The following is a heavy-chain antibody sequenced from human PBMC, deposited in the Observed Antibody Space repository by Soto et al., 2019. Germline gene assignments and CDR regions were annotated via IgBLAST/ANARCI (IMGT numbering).Heavy chain of an antibody. J-gene: IGHJ4*02. V-gene: IGHV3-30*18. D-gene: IGHD6-19*01. CDR1: GFTFSSYG. CDR2: ISYDGSNK. Sequence: GGSLRLSCAASGFTFSSYGMHWVRQAPGKGLEWVAVISYDGSNKYYADSVKGRFTISRDNSKNTLYLQMNSLRAEDTAVYYSAKDGPEQWLSPFDYWGQGTLITVSS. CDR3: AKDGPEQWLSPFDY.